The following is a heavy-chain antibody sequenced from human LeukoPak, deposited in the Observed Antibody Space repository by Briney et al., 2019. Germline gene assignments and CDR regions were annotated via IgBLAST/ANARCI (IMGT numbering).Heavy chain of an antibody. D-gene: IGHD4-11*01. CDR2: ISGSGGST. V-gene: IGHV3-23*01. Sequence: PGGSLRLSCAASGFTFSSYAMSWVRQAPGKGLEWDSSISGSGGSTYYTDSVKGRFTISRDNSKNTLYLQMNSMRAGDTAVYYCTKEHDYSNYYYFDYWGQGTLVAVSS. J-gene: IGHJ4*02. CDR3: TKEHDYSNYYYFDY. CDR1: GFTFSSYA.